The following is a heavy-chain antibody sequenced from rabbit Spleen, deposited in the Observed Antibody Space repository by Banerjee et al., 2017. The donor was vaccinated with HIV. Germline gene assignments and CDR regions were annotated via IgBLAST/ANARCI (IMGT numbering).Heavy chain of an antibody. CDR2: IEVGSSGFS. CDR1: GVSFSFSSY. D-gene: IGHD4-1*01. V-gene: IGHV1S45*01. J-gene: IGHJ4*01. CDR3: ARVSETSGWGEDL. Sequence: QEQLEESGGGLVKPGASLTLTCTASGVSFSFSSYMCWVRQAPGKGLEWIACIEVGSSGFSYFATWAKGRFTISETSSTTVTLQMTSLTVADTATYFCARVSETSGWGEDLWGPGTLVTVS.